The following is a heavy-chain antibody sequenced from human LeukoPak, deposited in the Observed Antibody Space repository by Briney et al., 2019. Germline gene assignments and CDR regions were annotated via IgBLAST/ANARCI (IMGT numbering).Heavy chain of an antibody. CDR1: GVSISSTSYY. CDR2: IYYSGST. D-gene: IGHD3-16*01. J-gene: IGHJ4*02. Sequence: SETLSLTCTVSGVSISSTSYYWGWIRQPPGKGLEWIASIYYSGSTYYNPSLKSRVTISVDTSKNQFSLKLSSVTAADPALYYCSRGNYDYVWGGIDYWGQGTLVTVSS. CDR3: SRGNYDYVWGGIDY. V-gene: IGHV4-39*01.